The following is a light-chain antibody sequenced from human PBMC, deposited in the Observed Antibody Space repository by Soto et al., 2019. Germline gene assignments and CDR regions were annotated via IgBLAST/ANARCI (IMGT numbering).Light chain of an antibody. Sequence: QSVLTQPASVSGSPGQSITISCTGTSSTVGGFNVVSWYQQHPGKAPKVIIYEGIKRPSGVSNRFSGSNSGNTASLTISGLQPEDEADYYCMSYIASTTTHWILGGGTKVTVL. CDR2: EGI. V-gene: IGLV2-14*02. CDR1: SSTVGGFNV. J-gene: IGLJ2*01. CDR3: MSYIASTTTHWI.